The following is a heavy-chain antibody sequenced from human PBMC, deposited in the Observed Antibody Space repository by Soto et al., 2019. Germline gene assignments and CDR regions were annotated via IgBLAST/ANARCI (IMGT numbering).Heavy chain of an antibody. CDR1: GYTFTSYG. D-gene: IGHD3-10*01. CDR3: ARSWKYYGSGSYP. J-gene: IGHJ5*02. Sequence: ASVKVSSKASGYTFTSYGISWVRQAPGQGLEWMGWISAYNGNTNYAQKLQGRVTMTTDTSTSTTYMELRSLRSEDTAVYYCARSWKYYGSGSYPWGQGTLVTVSS. CDR2: ISAYNGNT. V-gene: IGHV1-18*01.